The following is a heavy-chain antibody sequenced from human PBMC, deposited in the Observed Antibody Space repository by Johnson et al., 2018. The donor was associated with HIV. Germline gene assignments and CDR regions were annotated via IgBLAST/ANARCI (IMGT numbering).Heavy chain of an antibody. J-gene: IGHJ3*02. CDR3: ARGTRMNGVDAFDI. Sequence: QVQLVESGGGVVQPGGSLRLSCAASGFTFSSYGMHWVRQAPGKGLVWVSRINSDGSGTTYADSVKGRFTISRDNAKNTLYLQMNSRRAEDTALYYCARGTRMNGVDAFDIWGQGTMVTVSS. D-gene: IGHD1-1*01. V-gene: IGHV3-NL1*01. CDR2: INSDGSGT. CDR1: GFTFSSYG.